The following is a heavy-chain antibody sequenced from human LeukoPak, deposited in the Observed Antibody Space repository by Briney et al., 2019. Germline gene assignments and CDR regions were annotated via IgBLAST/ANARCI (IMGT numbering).Heavy chain of an antibody. Sequence: PGGSLRLSCAASGFTFSGSAMHWVRQASGKGLEWVGRIRSKANSYATAYAASVIGRFTISRDDSKNTAYLQMNSLKTEDTAVYYCTSIEMATIDRSWDYWGQGTLVTVSS. J-gene: IGHJ4*02. CDR1: GFTFSGSA. D-gene: IGHD5-24*01. V-gene: IGHV3-73*01. CDR2: IRSKANSYAT. CDR3: TSIEMATIDRSWDY.